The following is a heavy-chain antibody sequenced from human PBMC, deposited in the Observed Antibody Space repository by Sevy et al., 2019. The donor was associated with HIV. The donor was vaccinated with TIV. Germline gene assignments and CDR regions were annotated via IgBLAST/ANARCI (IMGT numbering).Heavy chain of an antibody. Sequence: ASVKVSCKASGGTFSSYAISWVRQAPGQGLEWMGGIIPILGIANYAQKFQGRVTTTADKSTRTAYMEMSSLRSEDKAAYYCARVVQQQLVLGAEVTIPYYYYYYMDVWGKGTTVTVSS. CDR1: GGTFSSYA. J-gene: IGHJ6*03. D-gene: IGHD6-13*01. CDR2: IIPILGIA. CDR3: ARVVQQQLVLGAEVTIPYYYYYYMDV. V-gene: IGHV1-69*10.